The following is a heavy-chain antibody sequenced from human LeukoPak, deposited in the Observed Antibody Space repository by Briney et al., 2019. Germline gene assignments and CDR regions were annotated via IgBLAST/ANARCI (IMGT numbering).Heavy chain of an antibody. J-gene: IGHJ1*01. CDR2: ISAYNGNT. Sequence: ASVKVSCKASGYTFTSYGISWVRQAPGQGLEWMGWISAYNGNTNYAQKLQGRVTMTTDTSTSTAYMELRSLRSDDTAVYYFARASIAVAGLGHFQHWGQGTLVTVSS. D-gene: IGHD6-19*01. CDR3: ARASIAVAGLGHFQH. V-gene: IGHV1-18*01. CDR1: GYTFTSYG.